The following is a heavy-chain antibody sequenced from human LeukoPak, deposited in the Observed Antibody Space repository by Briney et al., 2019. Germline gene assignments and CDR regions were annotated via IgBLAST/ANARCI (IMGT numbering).Heavy chain of an antibody. CDR3: ARLCGGECYPRLDP. CDR1: GGSISSGDYY. CDR2: IYYSGST. D-gene: IGHD2-21*01. V-gene: IGHV4-30-4*08. Sequence: SETLSLTCTVSGGSISSGDYYWSWIRQPPGKGLEWIGYIYYSGSTYYNPSLKSRVTISVDTSKNQFSLKLSSVTAADTAVYYCARLCGGECYPRLDPWGQGTQVTVSS. J-gene: IGHJ5*02.